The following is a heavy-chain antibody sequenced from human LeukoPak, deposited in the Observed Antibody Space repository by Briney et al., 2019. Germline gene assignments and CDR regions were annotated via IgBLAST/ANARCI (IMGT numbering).Heavy chain of an antibody. J-gene: IGHJ4*02. V-gene: IGHV3-21*01. CDR1: GFTFSSYS. CDR2: ITSRSSYT. Sequence: PGESLRLSCAASGFTFSSYSMNWVRQAPGKGLEWVSSITSRSSYTFYADSVKGRFTISRDNAKNSLYLQMNSLRAEDTAVYYCARAGYYFDSWGQGTLVTVSS. CDR3: ARAGYYFDS. D-gene: IGHD3-10*01.